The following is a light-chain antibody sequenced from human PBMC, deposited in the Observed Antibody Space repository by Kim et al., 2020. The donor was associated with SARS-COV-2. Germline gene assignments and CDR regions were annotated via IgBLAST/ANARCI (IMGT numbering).Light chain of an antibody. V-gene: IGKV3-15*01. CDR3: QQYNNWPYS. Sequence: ETVMTQSPDTLSLSPGERATLSCRASQSVRSDLAWYQQKPGQAPRLLIYDASTRAAGVPPRFSGSGSGTEFTLSLGSLQSEDFAVYYCQQYNNWPYSFGQGTKLEI. CDR2: DAS. J-gene: IGKJ2*03. CDR1: QSVRSD.